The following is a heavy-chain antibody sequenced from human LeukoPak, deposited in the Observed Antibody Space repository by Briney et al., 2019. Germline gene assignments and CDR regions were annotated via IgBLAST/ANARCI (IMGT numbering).Heavy chain of an antibody. D-gene: IGHD5-12*01. Sequence: GGSLRLSCAASGFTFSSYTFKWVRQAPGKGLEWVASITGTSSYIYYSDSVQGRLAVSRDNAKNSLYLQMNSLRVEDTAVFYCVRRGPNNSGLDYWGQGTLVTVSS. CDR1: GFTFSSYT. CDR3: VRRGPNNSGLDY. CDR2: ITGTSSYI. J-gene: IGHJ4*02. V-gene: IGHV3-21*01.